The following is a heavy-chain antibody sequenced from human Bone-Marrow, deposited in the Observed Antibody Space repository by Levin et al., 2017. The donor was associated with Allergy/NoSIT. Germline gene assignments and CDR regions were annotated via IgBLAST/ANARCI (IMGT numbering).Heavy chain of an antibody. Sequence: KPSETLSLTCTVSGGSIGSYYWSWIRQPPGKGLEWIGYVYYTGSTNYNPSLKSRVAISVDTDKNQFSLKVTSVTSADTAAYFCARSRQESPHYYYGMDVWGQGTTVTVSS. CDR2: VYYTGST. CDR3: ARSRQESPHYYYGMDV. V-gene: IGHV4-59*01. CDR1: GGSIGSYY. J-gene: IGHJ6*02.